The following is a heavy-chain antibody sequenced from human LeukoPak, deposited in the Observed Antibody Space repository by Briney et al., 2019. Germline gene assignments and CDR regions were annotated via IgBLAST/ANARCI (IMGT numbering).Heavy chain of an antibody. CDR3: ARFHSSGYPWFDP. V-gene: IGHV4-39*01. Sequence: SETLSLTCTVSGGSISSSTYYWGWIRQPPGKGLEWIANIYYSGRTYYNPSLKSRVTISVDMSRNQFSLLVDSVTAADTAVYYCARFHSSGYPWFDPWGQGTLVTVSS. D-gene: IGHD3-22*01. J-gene: IGHJ5*02. CDR2: IYYSGRT. CDR1: GGSISSSTYY.